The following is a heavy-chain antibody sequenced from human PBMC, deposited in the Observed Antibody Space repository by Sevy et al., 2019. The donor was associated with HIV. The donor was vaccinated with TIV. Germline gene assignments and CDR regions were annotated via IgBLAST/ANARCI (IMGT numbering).Heavy chain of an antibody. CDR2: IYYTGST. Sequence: SETLSLTCTVFGGSISAYYWSWIRQSPGKGLEYIGYIYYTGSTYYKPSLKSRVTISIDTSKNQFSLRLTSVTAADTAMYYCARPPPVRSGDNSLNWFDPWGQGTLVTVSS. CDR1: GGSISAYY. D-gene: IGHD6-19*01. J-gene: IGHJ5*02. CDR3: ARPPPVRSGDNSLNWFDP. V-gene: IGHV4-59*01.